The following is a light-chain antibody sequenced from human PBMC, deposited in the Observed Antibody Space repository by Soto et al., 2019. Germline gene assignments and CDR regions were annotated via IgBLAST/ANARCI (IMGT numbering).Light chain of an antibody. J-gene: IGLJ7*01. CDR1: SSNIGAGYD. V-gene: IGLV1-40*01. Sequence: QSVLTQPPSVSGAPGQRVTISCTGSSSNIGAGYDVHWYQQLPGTAPKLLIYGNSNRPSGVPDRFSGSKSRTSASLAITGLQAEDEADYYCQSYDSSLTVFGGGTQLTVL. CDR2: GNS. CDR3: QSYDSSLTV.